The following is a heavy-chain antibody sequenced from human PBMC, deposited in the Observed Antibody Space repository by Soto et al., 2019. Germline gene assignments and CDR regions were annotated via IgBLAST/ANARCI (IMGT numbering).Heavy chain of an antibody. D-gene: IGHD3-9*01. J-gene: IGHJ3*02. CDR1: GYTFTSYG. Sequence: QVQLVQSGAEVKKPGASVKVSCKASGYTFTSYGISWVRQAPGQGLEWMGWISAYNGNTNYAQKLKGRVTRTTDTSTGTAYMEVRSLRSDDTAVYYCARADSLTGYDDAFDIWGQGTMVTVSS. CDR2: ISAYNGNT. V-gene: IGHV1-18*01. CDR3: ARADSLTGYDDAFDI.